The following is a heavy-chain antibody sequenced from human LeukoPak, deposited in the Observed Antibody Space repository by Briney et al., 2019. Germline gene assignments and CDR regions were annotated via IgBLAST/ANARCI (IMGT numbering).Heavy chain of an antibody. D-gene: IGHD4-17*01. V-gene: IGHV4-30-4*01. J-gene: IGHJ4*02. CDR2: IYYSGST. CDR1: GGSISSGDYY. Sequence: PSQTLSLTCTVSGGSISSGDYYWSWIRQPPGKGLEWIGYIYYSGSTYYNPSLKSRVTISVDTSKNQFSLKLSSVTAADTAVYYCARTASPEYGDYPLLLFDYWGQGTLVTVSS. CDR3: ARTASPEYGDYPLLLFDY.